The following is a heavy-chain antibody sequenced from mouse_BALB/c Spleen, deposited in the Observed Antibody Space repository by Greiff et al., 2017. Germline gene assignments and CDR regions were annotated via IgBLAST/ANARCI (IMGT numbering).Heavy chain of an antibody. CDR2: ISYDGSN. V-gene: IGHV3-6*02. Sequence: EVQLQQSGPGLVKPSQSLSLTCSVTGYSITSGYYWNWIRQFPGNKLEWMGYISYDGSNNYNPSLKNRISITRDTSKNQFFLKLNSVTTEDTATYYCAKTYYGSSYGYYAMDYWGQGTSVTVSS. J-gene: IGHJ4*01. D-gene: IGHD1-1*01. CDR3: AKTYYGSSYGYYAMDY. CDR1: GYSITSGYY.